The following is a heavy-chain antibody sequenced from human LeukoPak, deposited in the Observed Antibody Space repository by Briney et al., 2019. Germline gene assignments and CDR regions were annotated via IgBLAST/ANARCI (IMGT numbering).Heavy chain of an antibody. Sequence: SETLSLTCAVYGGSFSGYYWSWIRQPPGEGLEWVGEINHSGSTNYNPSLKSRVTISVDTSKNQFSLNLSSVTAADTAVYYCARVGGGLWFSPFDYWGQGTLVTVSS. CDR1: GGSFSGYY. D-gene: IGHD3-10*01. J-gene: IGHJ4*02. CDR3: ARVGGGLWFSPFDY. CDR2: INHSGST. V-gene: IGHV4-34*01.